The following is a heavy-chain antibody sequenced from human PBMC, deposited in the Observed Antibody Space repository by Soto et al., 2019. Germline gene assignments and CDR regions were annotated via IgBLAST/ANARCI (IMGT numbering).Heavy chain of an antibody. CDR3: ARQNWSYGY. CDR2: ISNSGVDT. D-gene: IGHD1-7*01. Sequence: PGGSLRLSCAVSGFTFSNYVMNWVRQTPGKGLEWVSAISNSGVDTYYADSVKGRFTISGDNSRNTLYLQMDSLRGEDTAIYYCARQNWSYGYWGQGTQVTVSS. J-gene: IGHJ4*02. V-gene: IGHV3-23*01. CDR1: GFTFSNYV.